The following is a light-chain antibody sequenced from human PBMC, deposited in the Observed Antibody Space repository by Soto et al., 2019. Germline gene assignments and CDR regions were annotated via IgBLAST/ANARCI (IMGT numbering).Light chain of an antibody. CDR2: EVS. CDR1: SSDVGGYNY. J-gene: IGLJ1*01. V-gene: IGLV2-8*01. Sequence: QSALTQPPSVSGSPGQSVTISCTGTSSDVGGYNYVSWYQQHPGKAPKLMIYEVSKRPSGVPDRFSGSKSGNTASLTVSGLQAEDEADYYCSSYAGSKYVFGTGTKVTVL. CDR3: SSYAGSKYV.